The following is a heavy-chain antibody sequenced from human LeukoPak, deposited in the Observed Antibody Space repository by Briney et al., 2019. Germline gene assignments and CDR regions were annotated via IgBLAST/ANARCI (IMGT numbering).Heavy chain of an antibody. CDR3: VRNTLGHYDAFDI. D-gene: IGHD1/OR15-1a*01. V-gene: IGHV4-59*01. CDR2: IYYSGSI. CDR1: GGSISGYY. J-gene: IGHJ3*02. Sequence: SESLSLTCTVSGGSISGYYWSWIRQPPGKGLEWIGYIYYSGSINYNSSLKSRVTISVDTSRNQFSLKLSSMTAADTAVYYCVRNTLGHYDAFDIWGQGTMVTVSS.